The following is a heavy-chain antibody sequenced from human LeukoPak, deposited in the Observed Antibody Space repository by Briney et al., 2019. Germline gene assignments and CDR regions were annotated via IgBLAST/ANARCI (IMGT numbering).Heavy chain of an antibody. CDR1: GYTFTGYY. J-gene: IGHJ5*02. Sequence: ASVKVSCKASGYTFTGYYMHWARQAPGQGLEWMGWINPNSGGTNYAQKFQGWVTMTRDTSISTAYMELSRLRSDDTAVYYCARSIAAVSWFDPWGQGTLVTVSS. CDR3: ARSIAAVSWFDP. CDR2: INPNSGGT. D-gene: IGHD6-13*01. V-gene: IGHV1-2*04.